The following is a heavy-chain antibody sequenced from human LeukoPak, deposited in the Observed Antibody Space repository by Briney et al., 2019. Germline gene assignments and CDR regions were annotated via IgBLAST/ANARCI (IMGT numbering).Heavy chain of an antibody. D-gene: IGHD7-27*01. Sequence: SETLSLTCTVSGGSISSYYWSWIRQPPGKGLEWIGYIYYSGSTNYNPSLKSRVTISVDTSKNQFSLKLSSVTAADTAAYYCARNRRNWGSDYWGQGTLVTVSS. CDR2: IYYSGST. J-gene: IGHJ4*02. V-gene: IGHV4-59*01. CDR1: GGSISSYY. CDR3: ARNRRNWGSDY.